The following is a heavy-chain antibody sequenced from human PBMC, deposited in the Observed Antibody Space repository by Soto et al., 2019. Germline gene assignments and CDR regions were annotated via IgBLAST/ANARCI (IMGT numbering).Heavy chain of an antibody. V-gene: IGHV3-23*01. CDR2: ISASGGSV. CDR3: AKGAGSDSGRY. CDR1: GFPLSTYA. J-gene: IGHJ4*02. Sequence: PGGSLILSCAASGFPLSTYAMSWVRQAPGKGLEWVSAISASGGSVYYADSVKGRFTISRDNSKSTLYLQMNSLRADDTAVYYCAKGAGSDSGRYWGQGTLVTVSS. D-gene: IGHD3-10*01.